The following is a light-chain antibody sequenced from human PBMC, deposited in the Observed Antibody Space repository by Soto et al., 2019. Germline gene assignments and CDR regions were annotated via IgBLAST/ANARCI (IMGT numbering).Light chain of an antibody. CDR2: AAS. V-gene: IGKV3-20*01. CDR3: QQYGNSPWT. CDR1: QSGFGTY. Sequence: EIVLMQSPGTLSLSPGERATLSCRASQSGFGTYLAWFQHKPGQAPRLLIYAASNRATGIPDRFSGSGSGTDFTLTISRVEPEDFAVYYCQQYGNSPWTVGQGTKVEMK. J-gene: IGKJ1*01.